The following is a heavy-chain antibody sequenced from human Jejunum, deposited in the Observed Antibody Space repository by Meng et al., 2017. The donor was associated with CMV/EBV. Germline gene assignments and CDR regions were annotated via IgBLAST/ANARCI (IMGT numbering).Heavy chain of an antibody. CDR1: GFSLSSYY. D-gene: IGHD3-3*01. J-gene: IGHJ4*02. CDR3: ARGGYDFWTDYLYY. Sequence: GFSLSSYYMHWVRQAPGKGLVWVSRINSDGSITYYADSLKGRFTISRDNAKNTLYLQMNSLRAEDTAIYYCARGGYDFWTDYLYYWGQGTLVTVSS. CDR2: INSDGSIT. V-gene: IGHV3-74*01.